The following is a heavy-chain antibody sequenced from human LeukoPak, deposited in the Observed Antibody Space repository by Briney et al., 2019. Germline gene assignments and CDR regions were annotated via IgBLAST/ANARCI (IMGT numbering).Heavy chain of an antibody. D-gene: IGHD3-22*01. CDR2: IYYSGST. CDR3: ARSKYYYDSSGYYP. CDR1: GGSLSRHY. J-gene: IGHJ4*02. V-gene: IGHV4-59*11. Sequence: SETLSLTCTVSGGSLSRHYLSWVPQAPGEGLEWIGYIYYSGSTNYNPSLKSRVTISVDTSKNQFSLKLSSVTAADTAVYYCARSKYYYDSSGYYPWGQGTLVTVSS.